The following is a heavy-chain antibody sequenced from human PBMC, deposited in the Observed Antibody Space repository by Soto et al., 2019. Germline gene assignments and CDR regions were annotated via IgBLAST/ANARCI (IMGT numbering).Heavy chain of an antibody. CDR3: ASSYGDYVPFDY. CDR1: GYTFTGYY. J-gene: IGHJ4*02. D-gene: IGHD4-17*01. V-gene: IGHV1-2*02. Sequence: GASVKVSCKASGYTFTGYYMHWLRQSPGQGLEWMGWINPNSGGTNYAQKFQGRVTMTRDTSISTAYMELSRLRSDDTAVYYCASSYGDYVPFDYWGQGTLVTVSS. CDR2: INPNSGGT.